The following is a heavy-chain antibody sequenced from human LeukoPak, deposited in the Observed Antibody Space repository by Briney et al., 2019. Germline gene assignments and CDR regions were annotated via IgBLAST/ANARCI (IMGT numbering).Heavy chain of an antibody. D-gene: IGHD4-11*01. V-gene: IGHV3-74*03. CDR1: EFTFSSYW. Sequence: PGGSLRLSCVASEFTFSSYWMHWVRQAPGEGLVWVAVINSDGSTTLYADSVKGRFTISRDNAKNTLYLQMNSLRAEDTAVYYCAGLRGKITTIAYWGQGTLVTVSS. J-gene: IGHJ4*02. CDR2: INSDGSTT. CDR3: AGLRGKITTIAY.